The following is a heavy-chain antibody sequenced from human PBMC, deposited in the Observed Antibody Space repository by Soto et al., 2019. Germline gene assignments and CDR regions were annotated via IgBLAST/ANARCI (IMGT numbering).Heavy chain of an antibody. D-gene: IGHD3-22*01. CDR3: ARDLDGLHDDTSGPFPRPG. Sequence: LSLTCTVSGGSISSDDYYWSWIRQAPGRGLEWIGYIHSSGSIYYNPSLKSRATMSIDTAGNQFSLKVSSVTVADTAVYYCARDLDGLHDDTSGPFPRPGWGQGTLVTVS. V-gene: IGHV4-30-4*01. J-gene: IGHJ1*01. CDR2: IHSSGSI. CDR1: GGSISSDDYY.